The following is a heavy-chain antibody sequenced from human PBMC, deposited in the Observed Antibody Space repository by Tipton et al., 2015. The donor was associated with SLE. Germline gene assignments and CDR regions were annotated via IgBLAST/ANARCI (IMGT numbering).Heavy chain of an antibody. J-gene: IGHJ3*02. CDR2: IYYTGST. CDR3: ARDRSMVGAAGEAFDI. Sequence: LSLSCTVSVGSISSHYWTWIRQTPGKGLEWIGYIYYTGSTTYSPSLKSRVTISLDTPKNQFSLKLNSVTAADTAVYYCARDRSMVGAAGEAFDIWGQGTLVTVSS. V-gene: IGHV4-59*11. CDR1: VGSISSHY. D-gene: IGHD1-26*01.